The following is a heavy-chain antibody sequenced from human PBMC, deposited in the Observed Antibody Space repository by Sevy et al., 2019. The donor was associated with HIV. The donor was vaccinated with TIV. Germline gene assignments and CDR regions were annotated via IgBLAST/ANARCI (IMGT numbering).Heavy chain of an antibody. J-gene: IGHJ3*02. D-gene: IGHD3-3*01. CDR1: GFNFSSYG. CDR3: AKESGSYYDFWSGHDAFDI. V-gene: IGHV3-30*18. Sequence: GGSLRLSCAASGFNFSSYGMHWVRQAPGKGLEWVAVISYDGSSKYYAESVKGRFTISRDNSKNTLYRHISSLRAEDTAVYYCAKESGSYYDFWSGHDAFDIWGQGTMVTVSS. CDR2: ISYDGSSK.